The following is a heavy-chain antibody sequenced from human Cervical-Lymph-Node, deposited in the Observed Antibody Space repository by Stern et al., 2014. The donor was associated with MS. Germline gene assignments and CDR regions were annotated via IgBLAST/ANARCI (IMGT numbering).Heavy chain of an antibody. CDR2: IWYDGSNP. CDR1: GFSFSRYA. J-gene: IGHJ4*02. V-gene: IGHV3-33*01. D-gene: IGHD6-13*01. CDR3: ASAYSSSHYYFDY. Sequence: VQLVESGGGVVQPGRSLRLSCAASGFSFSRYAMHWVRQAPGKGLAWGALIWYDGSNPYYADSVTGRFTSSRDNFKNTLYLQMNSLRAEDTAVYYCASAYSSSHYYFDYWGQGTLVTVSS.